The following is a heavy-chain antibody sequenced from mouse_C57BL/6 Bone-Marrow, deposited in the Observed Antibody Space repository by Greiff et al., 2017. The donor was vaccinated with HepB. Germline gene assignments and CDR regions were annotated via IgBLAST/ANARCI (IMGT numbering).Heavy chain of an antibody. Sequence: VQLQQPGAELVRPGASVKLSCTASGFNIKDDYMHWVKQRPEQGLEWIGWIDPENGDTEYASKFQGKATITADTSSNTAYLQLSSLTSEDTAVYYCTTSQDYEFAYWGQGTLVTVSA. V-gene: IGHV14-4*01. CDR2: IDPENGDT. CDR3: TTSQDYEFAY. J-gene: IGHJ3*01. D-gene: IGHD2-4*01. CDR1: GFNIKDDY.